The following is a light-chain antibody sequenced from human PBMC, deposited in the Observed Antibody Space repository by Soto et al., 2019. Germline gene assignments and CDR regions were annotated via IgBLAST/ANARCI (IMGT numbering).Light chain of an antibody. CDR1: QTISIW. CDR3: QQYYNVPIT. V-gene: IGKV1-5*01. Sequence: DIQMTQSPSTLSGSVGYRVTITCRASQTISIWLAWYQQKPGKAPKLLILDASSLDTGVPSRFSGSGSGTDFTFTISSLQSEDIATYYCQQYYNVPITFGQGTRLEIK. J-gene: IGKJ5*01. CDR2: DAS.